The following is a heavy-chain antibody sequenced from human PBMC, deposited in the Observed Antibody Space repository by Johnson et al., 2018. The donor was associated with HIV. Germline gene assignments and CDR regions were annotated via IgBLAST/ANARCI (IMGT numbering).Heavy chain of an antibody. CDR2: ISSSGSTI. D-gene: IGHD3-10*01. Sequence: QVQLVESGGGLVKPGGYLRLSCAAPGLTFSDYYMTWIRQAPGKGLEWVSYISSSGSTIYYADSVKGRLTISRDNSKNSLFLQMNSLRAEDTAMYFCARVWYVYGSWSLMDAFDIWGQGTMVTVSS. J-gene: IGHJ3*02. V-gene: IGHV3-11*01. CDR1: GLTFSDYY. CDR3: ARVWYVYGSWSLMDAFDI.